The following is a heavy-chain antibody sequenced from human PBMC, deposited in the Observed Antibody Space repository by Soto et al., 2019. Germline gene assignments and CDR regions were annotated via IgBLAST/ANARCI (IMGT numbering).Heavy chain of an antibody. CDR3: ARDPPHGGTSSWDADS. CDR1: GFIFTTNS. J-gene: IGHJ4*02. D-gene: IGHD2-15*01. Sequence: EVRLVASGGGLVKPGGSLRLSCVTSGFIFTTNSMNWVRQVPDKGLQWLSSISSSGTFKYYGDSVKGRFTISRDNAKNSLFLEMNNLRGADTGLYYCARDPPHGGTSSWDADSWGLGNLDTVSS. V-gene: IGHV3-21*01. CDR2: ISSSGTFK.